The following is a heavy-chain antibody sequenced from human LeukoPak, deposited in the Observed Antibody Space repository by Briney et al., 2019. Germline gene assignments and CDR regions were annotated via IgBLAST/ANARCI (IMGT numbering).Heavy chain of an antibody. J-gene: IGHJ5*02. CDR3: ARDLGWGELPGWFDP. D-gene: IGHD1-26*01. CDR1: GGSISSSSYY. V-gene: IGHV4-39*07. Sequence: SETLSLTCTVSGGSISSSSYYWGWIRQPPGKGLEWIGSIYYSGTTHYNPSLKSRVTMSVDTSKNQFSLKLSSVTAADTAVYYCARDLGWGELPGWFDPWGQGTLVTVSS. CDR2: IYYSGTT.